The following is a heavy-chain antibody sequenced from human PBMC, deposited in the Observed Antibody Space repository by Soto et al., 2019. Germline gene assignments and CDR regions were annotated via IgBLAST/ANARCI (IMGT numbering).Heavy chain of an antibody. V-gene: IGHV3-13*01. D-gene: IGHD3-3*01. CDR1: GFTFSSYD. Sequence: GGSLRLSCAASGFTFSSYDMHWVRQATGKGLEWVSAIGTAGDTYYPGSVKGRFTISRENAKNSLYLQMNSLRAGDTAGYYCARAARPIDFWSGYYENWFDPWGQGTLVTVSS. CDR3: ARAARPIDFWSGYYENWFDP. CDR2: IGTAGDT. J-gene: IGHJ5*02.